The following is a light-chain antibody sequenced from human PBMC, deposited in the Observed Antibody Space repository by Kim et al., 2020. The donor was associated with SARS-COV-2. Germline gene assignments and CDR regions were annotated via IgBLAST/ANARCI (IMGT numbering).Light chain of an antibody. CDR3: QVWDRSSDHVL. CDR1: NIGSEN. Sequence: SYELTQPPSVSVSPGQTATITCWGNNIGSENVRWYQQQPGQSPVLVIYYDNDRPSGIPDRFSGSKSGNTATLTISGVQARDEADYYCQVWDRSSDHVLFG. J-gene: IGLJ2*01. CDR2: YDN. V-gene: IGLV3-21*01.